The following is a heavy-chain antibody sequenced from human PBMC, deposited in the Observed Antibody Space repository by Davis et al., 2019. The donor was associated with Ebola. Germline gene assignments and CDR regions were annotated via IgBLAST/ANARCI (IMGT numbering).Heavy chain of an antibody. CDR3: ARGRYSYGYFDY. Sequence: GSLRLSCTVSGGSISSSSYYWGWIRQPPGKGLEWIGSIYYSGSTYYNPSLKSRVTISVDTSKNQFSLKLSSVTAADTAVYYCARGRYSYGYFDYWGQGTPVTVSP. D-gene: IGHD5-18*01. CDR1: GGSISSSSYY. CDR2: IYYSGST. J-gene: IGHJ4*02. V-gene: IGHV4-39*07.